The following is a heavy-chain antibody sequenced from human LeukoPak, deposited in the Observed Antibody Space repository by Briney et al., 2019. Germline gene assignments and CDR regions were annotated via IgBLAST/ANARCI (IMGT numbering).Heavy chain of an antibody. CDR3: ARGDYGDY. V-gene: IGHV3-38-3*01. CDR2: ISGGST. CDR1: GFTVSSNE. J-gene: IGHJ4*02. Sequence: PGGSLRLSCAASGFTVSSNEMSWVRQAPGKGLEWVSSISGGSTYYADSRKGRFTISRDNSKNTLHLQMGSLRVEDMAVYYCARGDYGDYWGQGTLVTVSS.